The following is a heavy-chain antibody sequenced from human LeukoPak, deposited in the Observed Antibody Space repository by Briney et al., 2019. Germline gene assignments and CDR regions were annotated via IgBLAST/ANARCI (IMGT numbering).Heavy chain of an antibody. Sequence: GGSLRLSCAASGFTFSNYSMNWVRQAPGKGLDWVSSISSSSSYIYYADSVKGRFTISRDNAKNSLYLQMNSLTAEDTAVYYCARDRLQYEGTFDYWGQGTPVTVSS. V-gene: IGHV3-21*01. J-gene: IGHJ4*02. CDR2: ISSSSSYI. CDR1: GFTFSNYS. CDR3: ARDRLQYEGTFDY. D-gene: IGHD4-11*01.